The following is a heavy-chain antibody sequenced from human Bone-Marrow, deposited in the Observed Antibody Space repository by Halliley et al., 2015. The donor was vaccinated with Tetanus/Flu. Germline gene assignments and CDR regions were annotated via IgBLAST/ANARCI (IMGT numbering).Heavy chain of an antibody. Sequence: SLRLSCAASGFTFRTAWMSWVHQAPGKGLEWVGRIKTKPDGGTADYAAPVKGRFTISRDDSIKTVYLQMNSLKTEDTAVYYCTTGDHCTSTSCYSYYYYGMEVWGQGTTVTVS. D-gene: IGHD2-2*01. CDR1: GFTFRTAW. J-gene: IGHJ6*02. CDR2: IKTKPDGGTA. V-gene: IGHV3-15*01. CDR3: TTGDHCTSTSCYSYYYYGMEV.